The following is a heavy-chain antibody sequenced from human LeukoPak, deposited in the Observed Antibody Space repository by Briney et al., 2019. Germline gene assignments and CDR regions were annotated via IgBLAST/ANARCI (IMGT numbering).Heavy chain of an antibody. CDR3: ATTEGMVRGVIGAFDI. CDR2: IYLGNSDT. J-gene: IGHJ3*02. Sequence: GESLKISCKGSGYSFTNYWIGWVRQMPGKGLEWMGIIYLGNSDTRYSPSFQGRVTISADKSISSAYVQWSSLKASDTAMYYCATTEGMVRGVIGAFDIWGQGTMVTVSS. CDR1: GYSFTNYW. D-gene: IGHD3-10*01. V-gene: IGHV5-51*01.